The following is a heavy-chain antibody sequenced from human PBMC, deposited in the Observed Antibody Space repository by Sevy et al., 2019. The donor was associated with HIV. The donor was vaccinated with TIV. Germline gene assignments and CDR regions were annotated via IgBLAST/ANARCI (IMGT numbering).Heavy chain of an antibody. Sequence: ASVKVSCKASGYTFPDYYIHWMRQAPGQGLEWMGWINPKSDAPLYARKFQGRITKTTDTSTSTAYMELSRLISDDTAMYFCARALYFDSLGYHSAYAFDIWAQGTMVTVSS. CDR1: GYTFPDYY. CDR2: INPKSDAP. V-gene: IGHV1-2*02. D-gene: IGHD3-9*01. J-gene: IGHJ3*02. CDR3: ARALYFDSLGYHSAYAFDI.